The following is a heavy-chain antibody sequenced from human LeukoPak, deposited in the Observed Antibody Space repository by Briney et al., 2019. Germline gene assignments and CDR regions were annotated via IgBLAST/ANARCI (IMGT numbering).Heavy chain of an antibody. J-gene: IGHJ4*02. CDR1: GFRFSNYW. V-gene: IGHV3-7*02. CDR3: ARILGFTLDY. Sequence: GGSLRLSCVASGFRFSNYWMVWVRQAPGKGLEWVANIKEDGIEKYYVDSVRGRCTISRDNAKNSLYLQLNSLRDEDTAVYYCARILGFTLDYWGQGTLVTVSS. CDR2: IKEDGIEK.